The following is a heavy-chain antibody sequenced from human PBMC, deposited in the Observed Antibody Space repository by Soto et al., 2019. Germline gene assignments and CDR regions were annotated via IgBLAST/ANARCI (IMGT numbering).Heavy chain of an antibody. V-gene: IGHV3-53*01. D-gene: IGHD7-27*01. CDR3: AKEVSLGSTVDLGY. Sequence: EVQLVEAGGGLIQPGGSLRLSCAASGFTVSSNYMSWVRQAPGKGLEWVSSLYSGGNTYYADSVKGRFTISRDNSQNTVFLQMNSLRAEDTAVYYCAKEVSLGSTVDLGYWGQGTLVTVSS. J-gene: IGHJ4*02. CDR1: GFTVSSNY. CDR2: LYSGGNT.